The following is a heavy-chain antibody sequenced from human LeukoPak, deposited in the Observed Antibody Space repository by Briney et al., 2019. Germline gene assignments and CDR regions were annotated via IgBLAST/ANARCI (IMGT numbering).Heavy chain of an antibody. J-gene: IGHJ2*01. CDR1: GFTYSSYI. CDR3: AKEERNYSIRYFDL. Sequence: PGGSLRLSCAASGFTYSSYIMNWVRQAPGKGLEWVSSISTTSTYKHYGDSVKGRFTISRDNAKNSLYLQMDNLRAEDTAVYYCAKEERNYSIRYFDLWGRGTLVTVSS. V-gene: IGHV3-21*01. CDR2: ISTTSTYK. D-gene: IGHD6-13*01.